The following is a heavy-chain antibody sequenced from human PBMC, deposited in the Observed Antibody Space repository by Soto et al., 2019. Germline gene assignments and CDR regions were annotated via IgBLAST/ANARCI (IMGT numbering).Heavy chain of an antibody. CDR3: ARDASVTMVRGVRFDY. V-gene: IGHV3-21*01. CDR2: ISSSSSYI. Sequence: PGGSLRLSCAASGFTFSSYSMNWVRQAPGKGLEWVSSISSSSSYIYYADSVKGRFTISRDNAKNSLYLQMNSLRAEDTAVYYCARDASVTMVRGVRFDYWGQGTLVTVSS. CDR1: GFTFSSYS. J-gene: IGHJ4*02. D-gene: IGHD3-10*01.